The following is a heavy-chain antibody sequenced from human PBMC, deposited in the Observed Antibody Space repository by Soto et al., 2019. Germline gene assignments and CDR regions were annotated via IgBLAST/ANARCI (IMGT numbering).Heavy chain of an antibody. J-gene: IGHJ4*02. Sequence: SATLSLTCSVSCLTISSASYYWSWIRQHPGKGLEWVGNIYYNGSTYYSPSLKSRVTVWFDTSKNQFSLRLTSVTAADTAVYYCARYRISGSWSKFDYWGQGTRVTVSS. CDR3: ARYRISGSWSKFDY. CDR1: CLTISSASYY. V-gene: IGHV4-31*03. D-gene: IGHD6-13*01. CDR2: IYYNGST.